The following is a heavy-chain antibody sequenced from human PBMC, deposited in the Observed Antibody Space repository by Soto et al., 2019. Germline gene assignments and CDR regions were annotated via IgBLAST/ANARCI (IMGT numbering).Heavy chain of an antibody. CDR2: ISYDGRDK. CDR3: ARDPQDYDVWSGPYGMDV. V-gene: IGHV3-30*04. J-gene: IGHJ6*02. Sequence: QVQLVESGGGVVQPGRSRRLSCADSGFTFSSYSMHWVRQSPGKGLEWVAVISYDGRDKYYTDSVKGRFTISRDNSKNTMDLQMNSLRAEDAAVYYCARDPQDYDVWSGPYGMDVWGQGTTVTVSS. CDR1: GFTFSSYS. D-gene: IGHD3-3*01.